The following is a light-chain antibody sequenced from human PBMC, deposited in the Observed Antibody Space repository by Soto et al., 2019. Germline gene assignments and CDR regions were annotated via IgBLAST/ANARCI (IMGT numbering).Light chain of an antibody. CDR3: QQYGSSPT. V-gene: IGKV3-20*01. CDR1: ESVITSY. CDR2: GAS. J-gene: IGKJ4*01. Sequence: VLTQSPGTLSLSPGERATLFCRASESVITSYLAWYEQKPGQAPRHLIYGASSRATGIPDGFSGSGSGTSFTLTISRLEAEDFEVYFCQQYGSSPTFGGGTKVEIK.